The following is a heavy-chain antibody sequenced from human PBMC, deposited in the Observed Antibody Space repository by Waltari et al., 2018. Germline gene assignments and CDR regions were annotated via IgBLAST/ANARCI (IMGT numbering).Heavy chain of an antibody. CDR3: ARDITEGRGNWFDP. V-gene: IGHV5-51*03. J-gene: IGHJ5*02. CDR2: IYPDDSNT. D-gene: IGHD3-3*01. Sequence: EVQLVQSGAEVKKPGESLKISCKGSGYRFTSYWIGWVRQMPGKGPEWMGIIYPDDSNTIYSPSFQGRVTISADKSISTAYLQWGSLKASDTGIYYCARDITEGRGNWFDPWGQEPWSPSPQ. CDR1: GYRFTSYW.